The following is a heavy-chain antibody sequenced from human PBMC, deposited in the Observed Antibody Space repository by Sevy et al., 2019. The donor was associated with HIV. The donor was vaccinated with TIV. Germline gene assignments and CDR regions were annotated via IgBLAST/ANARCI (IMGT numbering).Heavy chain of an antibody. V-gene: IGHV3-7*01. Sequence: GGSLRLSCAASGFTFSVNWMNWVRQAPGKGLEWVANIKGDGSDKHYVDSVEGRLTISRDNAKNLLYLQMNSLRVEDTAVYYCAHETFGRFESWGQGTLVTVSS. CDR1: GFTFSVNW. J-gene: IGHJ4*02. CDR2: IKGDGSDK. D-gene: IGHD3-16*01. CDR3: AHETFGRFES.